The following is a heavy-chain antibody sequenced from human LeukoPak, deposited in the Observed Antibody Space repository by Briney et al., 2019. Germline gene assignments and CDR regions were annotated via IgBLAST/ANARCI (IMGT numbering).Heavy chain of an antibody. D-gene: IGHD3-22*01. CDR1: GFTFSSYA. CDR3: ARGHYYDSSGYQIDY. J-gene: IGHJ4*02. CDR2: ISGSGGNT. Sequence: GGSLRLSCAASGFTFSSYAMSWVRQAPGEGLEWVSIISGSGGNTYYADSVKGRLTISRDNSKNTLYLQMNSLRAEDTAVYYCARGHYYDSSGYQIDYWGQGTLVTVPS. V-gene: IGHV3-23*01.